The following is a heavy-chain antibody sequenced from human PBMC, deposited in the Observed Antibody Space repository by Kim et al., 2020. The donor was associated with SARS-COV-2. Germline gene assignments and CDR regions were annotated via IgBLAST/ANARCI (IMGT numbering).Heavy chain of an antibody. CDR3: ARDLDSGGWGSLY. V-gene: IGHV1-69*04. D-gene: IGHD6-19*01. Sequence: AQKLQGRVTITADKSTSKAYMELSTLRSEDTAVYYCARDLDSGGWGSLYWGQGTLVTVSS. J-gene: IGHJ4*02.